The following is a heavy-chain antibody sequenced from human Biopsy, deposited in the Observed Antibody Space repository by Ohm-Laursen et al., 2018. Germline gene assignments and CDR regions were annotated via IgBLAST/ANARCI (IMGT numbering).Heavy chain of an antibody. CDR2: IKRDGTTT. Sequence: GSLRLSCAAPGLTFSNYYMHWVRQAPGKGLLWVSRIKRDGTTTDYAESVKGRFTISRDNAKNTLYLQMNSLRAEDTAVYYCARGGFFAYSTFDYWGQGALVTVSS. V-gene: IGHV3-74*01. CDR3: ARGGFFAYSTFDY. D-gene: IGHD4-11*01. J-gene: IGHJ4*02. CDR1: GLTFSNYY.